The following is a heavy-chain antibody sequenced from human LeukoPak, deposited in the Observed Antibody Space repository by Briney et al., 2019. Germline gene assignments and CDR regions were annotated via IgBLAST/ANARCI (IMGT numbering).Heavy chain of an antibody. D-gene: IGHD3-16*01. J-gene: IGHJ3*02. CDR1: GFTFSSYG. CDR2: ILNDGSQE. CDR3: ARDDALGDNALDI. Sequence: GRSLRLSCAASGFTFSSYGMHWVRQAPGKGLEWVAVILNDGSQEKYADSVKGRFTISRDNSKNTLFLQMNSLRAEDAAVYYCARDDALGDNALDIWGQGTMVTVSS. V-gene: IGHV3-33*01.